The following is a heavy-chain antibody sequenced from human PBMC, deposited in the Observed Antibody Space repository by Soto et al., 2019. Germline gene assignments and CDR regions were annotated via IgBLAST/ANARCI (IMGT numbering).Heavy chain of an antibody. CDR2: IYDSGSA. CDR1: GGSISSGDYY. CDR3: PRTVAGIWGSYRYTFDY. Sequence: SETLSLTCTVSGGSISSGDYYWSWIRQPPGKGLEWIGYIYDSGSAYYNPSLKSRATISVNTSKNQFSLRLTSVTAADTAVYYCPRTVAGIWGSYRYTFDYWGQGTRVAVSS. V-gene: IGHV4-30-4*01. D-gene: IGHD3-16*02. J-gene: IGHJ4*02.